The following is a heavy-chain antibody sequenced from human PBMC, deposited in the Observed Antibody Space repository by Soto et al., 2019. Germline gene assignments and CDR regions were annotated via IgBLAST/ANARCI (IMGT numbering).Heavy chain of an antibody. J-gene: IGHJ4*02. Sequence: EVQLVESGGGLVKPGGSLRLSCAASGFTFSNAWMNWVRQAPGKGLEWVGRIKSKTAGGTTDYAAPVKGRFTISRDDSKNTLYLQMNSLKTEDTAVYYCTTDRLTMIVGLYWGQGTLVTVSS. CDR2: IKSKTAGGTT. V-gene: IGHV3-15*07. CDR3: TTDRLTMIVGLY. D-gene: IGHD3-22*01. CDR1: GFTFSNAW.